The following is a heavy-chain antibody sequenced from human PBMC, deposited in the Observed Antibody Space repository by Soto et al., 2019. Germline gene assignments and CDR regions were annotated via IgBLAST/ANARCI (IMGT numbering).Heavy chain of an antibody. Sequence: QVQLQESGPGLVTPSETLSLTCTVSGGSISTYYWTWIRQSPEKGLEWLGNIYYSGSTNYSPSLTRRLSFSLVPSLLLFSLTLRSVTAADTAVYYCARESRCVNGACGNVFDIWGRGTKVTVSS. D-gene: IGHD2-8*01. CDR2: IYYSGST. CDR1: GGSISTYY. CDR3: ARESRCVNGACGNVFDI. V-gene: IGHV4-59*12. J-gene: IGHJ3*02.